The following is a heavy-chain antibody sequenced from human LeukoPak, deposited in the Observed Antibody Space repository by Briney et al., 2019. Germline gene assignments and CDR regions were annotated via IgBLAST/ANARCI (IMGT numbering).Heavy chain of an antibody. CDR2: ISGSVGST. CDR3: AKAPRSDYYGSD. V-gene: IGHV3-23*01. Sequence: PGRSLRLSCAASGFTFTSYAMSWGRQAPGKGLEWVSAISGSVGSTYYADSVKGRFTISRDNSKHTLYLQMNSLRAEDTAVYYCAKAPRSDYYGSDWGQGTLVTVSS. CDR1: GFTFTSYA. D-gene: IGHD3-10*01. J-gene: IGHJ4*02.